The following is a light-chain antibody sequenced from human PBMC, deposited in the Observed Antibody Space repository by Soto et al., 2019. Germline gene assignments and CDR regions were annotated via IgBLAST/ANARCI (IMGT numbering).Light chain of an antibody. CDR3: QHYNSYSEA. Sequence: DIQMTQSPSTLSATLGHTATITCRSSQSISSWLAWYQQKPGKAPKLLIYKASTLKSGVPSRFSGSGSGTEFTLTISSLQPDDFGTYYCQHYNSYSEAFGQGTKVDIK. J-gene: IGKJ1*01. CDR2: KAS. V-gene: IGKV1-5*03. CDR1: QSISSW.